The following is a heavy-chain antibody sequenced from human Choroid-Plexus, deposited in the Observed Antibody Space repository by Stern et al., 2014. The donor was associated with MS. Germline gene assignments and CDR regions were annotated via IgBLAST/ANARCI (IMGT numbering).Heavy chain of an antibody. CDR1: GFTFSRYA. D-gene: IGHD5-24*01. CDR2: ISATGGDR. V-gene: IGHV3-23*04. Sequence: EVQLEESGGGLVQPGGSLRLSCAASGFTFSRYAMRWVRQAPGKGLDWVAGISATGGDRYHSDSVKGRFSISRDNSQNTLYLQMNSLRGEDTAVYYCAKGRDVAKYGMDVWGQGTTVTVSS. CDR3: AKGRDVAKYGMDV. J-gene: IGHJ6*02.